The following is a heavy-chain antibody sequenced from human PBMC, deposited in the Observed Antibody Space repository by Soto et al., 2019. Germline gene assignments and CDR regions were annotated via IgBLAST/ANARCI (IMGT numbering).Heavy chain of an antibody. CDR3: STDGRYSVDY. D-gene: IGHD5-12*01. CDR1: RLTVSINY. CDR2: IKNKIDGGTT. Sequence: GGSLRLSCAFSRLTVSINYLGWVRQAPGKGLEWVGRIKNKIDGGTTDYAAPVKGRFTISREDSKNTLYLQMNSLQTEDTAVYYCSTDGRYSVDYWGQGTLVTVSS. V-gene: IGHV3-15*01. J-gene: IGHJ4*02.